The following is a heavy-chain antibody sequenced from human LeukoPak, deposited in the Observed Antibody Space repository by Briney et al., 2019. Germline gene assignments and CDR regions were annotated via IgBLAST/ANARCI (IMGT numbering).Heavy chain of an antibody. Sequence: GGSLRLSCTVSGFTVSSNSMSWVRQAPGKGLEWVSFIYSDNTHYSDSVKGRFTISRDNSKNTLYLQMNRLRAEDTAVYYCARRAGAYSHPYDYWGQGTLVTVSS. V-gene: IGHV3-53*01. J-gene: IGHJ4*02. CDR3: ARRAGAYSHPYDY. CDR1: GFTVSSNS. CDR2: IYSDNT. D-gene: IGHD4/OR15-4a*01.